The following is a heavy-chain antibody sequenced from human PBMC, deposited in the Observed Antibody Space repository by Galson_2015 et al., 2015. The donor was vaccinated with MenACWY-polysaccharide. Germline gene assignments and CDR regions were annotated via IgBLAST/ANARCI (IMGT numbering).Heavy chain of an antibody. CDR2: IGATGGDT. J-gene: IGHJ4*02. Sequence: SLRLSCAASGFTFNRFSMSWVRQAPMKGLEWVSGIGATGGDTHYADPVKGRFSISRDNSKNPLFLQMNSLRAEDTAIYYCARDRITGDSRWEFDYWGQGILVTVSA. D-gene: IGHD7-27*01. V-gene: IGHV3-23*01. CDR3: ARDRITGDSRWEFDY. CDR1: GFTFNRFS.